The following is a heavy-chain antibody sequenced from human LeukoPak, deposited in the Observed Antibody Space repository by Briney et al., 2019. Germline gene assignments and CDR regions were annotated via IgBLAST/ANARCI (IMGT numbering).Heavy chain of an antibody. CDR3: ARRGGREQLIPYSLDY. D-gene: IGHD6-13*01. CDR1: GGSISCYY. V-gene: IGHV4-4*09. CDR2: ISTSGNT. Sequence: SETLSPTRTVSGGSISCYYFNWIREPPREGLGWVGYISTSGNTNYNPSLKSRVTISVDTSRNQFSLRLSSVTSADTAVYYCARRGGREQLIPYSLDYWGQGTLVTVSS. J-gene: IGHJ4*02.